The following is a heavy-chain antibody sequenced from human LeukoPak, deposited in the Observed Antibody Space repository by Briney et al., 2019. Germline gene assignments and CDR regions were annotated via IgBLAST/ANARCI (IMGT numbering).Heavy chain of an antibody. V-gene: IGHV3-23*01. CDR1: GFTFSSYA. J-gene: IGHJ4*02. CDR3: ANGITTVGVAATINY. CDR2: ISGSGGST. D-gene: IGHD2-15*01. Sequence: GGSLRLSCAASGFTFSSYAMSWVRQAPGKGLEWVSAISGSGGSTYYADSVKGRFTISRDNSKNTLYLQMNSLRAEDTAVYYCANGITTVGVAATINYWGQGTLVTVSS.